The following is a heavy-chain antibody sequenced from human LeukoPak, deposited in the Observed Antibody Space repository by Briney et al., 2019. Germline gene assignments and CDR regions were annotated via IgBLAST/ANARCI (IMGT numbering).Heavy chain of an antibody. J-gene: IGHJ4*02. Sequence: ASVKVSCKASGYTFTDYYIRWVRQAPGRGLEWMGRFNTNSGDTNSAQKFQGRVTMTRDTSINTAYMELSSLRSDDTAVYYCAREGPAGGAYPDYWGQGTLVTVSS. CDR1: GYTFTDYY. CDR2: FNTNSGDT. V-gene: IGHV1-2*06. CDR3: AREGPAGGAYPDY. D-gene: IGHD6-13*01.